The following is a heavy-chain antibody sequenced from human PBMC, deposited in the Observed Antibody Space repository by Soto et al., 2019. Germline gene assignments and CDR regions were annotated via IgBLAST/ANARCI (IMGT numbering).Heavy chain of an antibody. Sequence: PGESLKISCKGFGYTFTTYWIGWVRQMPGKGLEWMGIIYPGDSDTTYSPSFQGQVIISADKSINTAYLQWSSLKASDTAMYFCARYCTSTTCHGMRTIDIWGQGTMVTVSS. J-gene: IGHJ3*02. CDR1: GYTFTTYW. CDR3: ARYCTSTTCHGMRTIDI. CDR2: IYPGDSDT. V-gene: IGHV5-51*01. D-gene: IGHD2-2*01.